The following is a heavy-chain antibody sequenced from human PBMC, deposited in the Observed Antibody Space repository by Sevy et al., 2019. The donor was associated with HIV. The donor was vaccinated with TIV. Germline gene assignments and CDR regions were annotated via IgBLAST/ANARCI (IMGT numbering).Heavy chain of an antibody. CDR3: AITKDYYDNSGYPFDY. CDR1: GYTLSELS. D-gene: IGHD3-22*01. V-gene: IGHV1-24*01. Sequence: ASVKVSCKVFGYTLSELSMHCVRQTPGKGLEWMGSFDPEDGETIYAQKFQGRVAMTEDTSTDTAYMELRSLRSEDTAVFYCAITKDYYDNSGYPFDYWGQGTLVTVSS. CDR2: FDPEDGET. J-gene: IGHJ4*02.